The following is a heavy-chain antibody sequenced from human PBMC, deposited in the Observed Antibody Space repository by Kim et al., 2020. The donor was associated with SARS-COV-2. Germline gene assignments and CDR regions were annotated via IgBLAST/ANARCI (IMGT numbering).Heavy chain of an antibody. CDR1: GFTFSDHY. CDR3: ARDRANFYYGVDV. J-gene: IGHJ6*02. D-gene: IGHD1-26*01. V-gene: IGHV3-72*01. Sequence: GGSLRLSCAASGFTFSDHYMDWVRQAPGKGLEWVGRTRNKANSYTTDYAASVKGRFTISRDDSKNSVYLQMNSLKTEDTAVYYCARDRANFYYGVDVWGQGTTVTVSS. CDR2: TRNKANSYTT.